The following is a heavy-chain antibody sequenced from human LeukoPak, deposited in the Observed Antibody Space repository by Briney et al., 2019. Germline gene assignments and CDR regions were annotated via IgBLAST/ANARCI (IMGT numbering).Heavy chain of an antibody. D-gene: IGHD2-15*01. CDR2: LYYSGST. V-gene: IGHV4-59*12. CDR3: ARVCSGGSCLD. Sequence: SETLSLTCTISGGSIKSYHWGWIRQAPGKGLEWIGYLYYSGSTYYNPSLKSRVTISVDTSKNQFSLKLSSVTAADTAVYYCARVCSGGSCLDWGQGTLVTVSS. J-gene: IGHJ4*02. CDR1: GGSIKSYH.